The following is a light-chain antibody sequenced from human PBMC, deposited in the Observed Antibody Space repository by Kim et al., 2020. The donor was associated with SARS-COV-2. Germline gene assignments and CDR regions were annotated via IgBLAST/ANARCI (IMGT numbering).Light chain of an antibody. CDR3: NSRDSSGNHWV. J-gene: IGLJ3*02. Sequence: LEQTVRITCQGDSRRSYYASWYQQKPGQAPVLVIYGKNNRPSGIPDRFSGSSSGNTASLTITGAQAEDEADYYCNSRDSSGNHWVFGGGTQLTVL. CDR1: SRRSYY. CDR2: GKN. V-gene: IGLV3-19*01.